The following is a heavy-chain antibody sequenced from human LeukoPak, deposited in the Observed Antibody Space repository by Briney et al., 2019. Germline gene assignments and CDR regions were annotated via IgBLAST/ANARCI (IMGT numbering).Heavy chain of an antibody. CDR2: ISNDGDIK. V-gene: IGHV3-30*15. CDR3: ARDVHYTSSKPGWPFDI. J-gene: IGHJ3*02. CDR1: GFTFTYYA. D-gene: IGHD6-6*01. Sequence: PGRSLRLSCAASGFTFTYYAMHWVRQAPGKGLEWVGFISNDGDIKYYADSVKGRFTIAGDNSKNTLYLQMSSLRADDTAVYYCARDVHYTSSKPGWPFDIWGQGTVVTVSS.